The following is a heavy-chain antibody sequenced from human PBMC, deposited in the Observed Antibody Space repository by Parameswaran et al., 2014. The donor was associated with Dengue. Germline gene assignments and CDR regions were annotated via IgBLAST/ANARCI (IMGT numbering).Heavy chain of an antibody. Sequence: RWIRQPPGKGLEWVSAISGSGGDTYYADSVKGRFTISRDNSKNTLYLQINSLRAEDTAVYYCAKALRYGSGTYYPSYALDVWGQGTTVTVSS. V-gene: IGHV3-23*01. CDR3: AKALRYGSGTYYPSYALDV. CDR2: ISGSGGDT. D-gene: IGHD3-10*01. J-gene: IGHJ6*02.